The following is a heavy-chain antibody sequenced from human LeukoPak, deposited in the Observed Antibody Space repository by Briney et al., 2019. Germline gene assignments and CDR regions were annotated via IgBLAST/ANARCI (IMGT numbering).Heavy chain of an antibody. V-gene: IGHV3-21*01. Sequence: PGGSLRLSCAASGFTFSDYSMNWVRQAPGKGLEWVSSISRSSSNIYYADSVKGRFTISRDNARNSLYLQMNSLRAEDTAVDYCARDGDYDGKVSFDYWGQGTLVTVSS. CDR3: ARDGDYDGKVSFDY. J-gene: IGHJ4*02. CDR1: GFTFSDYS. CDR2: ISRSSSNI. D-gene: IGHD3-22*01.